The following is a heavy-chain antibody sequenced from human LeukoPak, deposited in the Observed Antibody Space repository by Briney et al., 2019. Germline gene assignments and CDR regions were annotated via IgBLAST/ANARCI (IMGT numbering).Heavy chain of an antibody. Sequence: PGGSLRLSCAASGFTFSSYWMSWVRQAPGKGLEWVANINQDGSEKYYVESVKGRFTISRDNAKNSLYLQMNSLRAEDTAVYYCARDLWSGLANYYYMAVWGKGTTVTVSS. D-gene: IGHD3-3*01. V-gene: IGHV3-7*01. J-gene: IGHJ6*03. CDR2: INQDGSEK. CDR1: GFTFSSYW. CDR3: ARDLWSGLANYYYMAV.